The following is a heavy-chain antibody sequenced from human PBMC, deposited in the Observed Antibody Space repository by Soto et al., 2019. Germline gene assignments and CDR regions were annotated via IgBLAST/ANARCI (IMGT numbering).Heavy chain of an antibody. J-gene: IGHJ6*02. D-gene: IGHD2-2*01. Sequence: QVQLVESGGGVVQPGRSLRLSCAASGFTFSSYGLHWVRQAPGKGLEWVAVIWYDGSNKYYADSVKGRFTISRDNSKNTLDLQMISLRAEDTAVYYCARGRYCSSTICNTYGMDVWGHGTTVTVSS. CDR3: ARGRYCSSTICNTYGMDV. V-gene: IGHV3-33*01. CDR2: IWYDGSNK. CDR1: GFTFSSYG.